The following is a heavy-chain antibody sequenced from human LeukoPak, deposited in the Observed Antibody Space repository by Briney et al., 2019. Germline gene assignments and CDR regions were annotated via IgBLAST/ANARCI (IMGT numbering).Heavy chain of an antibody. CDR1: GFTFSSYG. Sequence: GGSLRLSCAASGFTFSSYGMHWVRQAPGKGLEWVSGISWKSGSIGYADSVKGRCTISRDNAKNSLYLQMNSLRAEDAALYYCAKAHDRGAAAGIDYWGQGTLVTVSS. J-gene: IGHJ4*02. CDR2: ISWKSGSI. CDR3: AKAHDRGAAAGIDY. D-gene: IGHD6-13*01. V-gene: IGHV3-9*01.